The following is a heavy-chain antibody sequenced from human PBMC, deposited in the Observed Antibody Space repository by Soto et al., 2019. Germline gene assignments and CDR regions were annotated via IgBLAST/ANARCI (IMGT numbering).Heavy chain of an antibody. D-gene: IGHD1-1*01. V-gene: IGHV5-51*01. CDR3: ATLSRGSIPYKGHAFDI. Sequence: HGESLKISCKGSGYSFTSYWIGWVRQMPGKGLEWMGIIYPGDSDTRYSPSFQGQVTISADKSISTAYLQWSSLKASDTAMYYCATLSRGSIPYKGHAFDIWGQGTMVTVSS. CDR1: GYSFTSYW. J-gene: IGHJ3*02. CDR2: IYPGDSDT.